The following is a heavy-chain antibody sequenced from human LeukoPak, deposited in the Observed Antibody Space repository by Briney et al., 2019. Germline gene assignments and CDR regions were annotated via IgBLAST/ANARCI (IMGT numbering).Heavy chain of an antibody. Sequence: ASVKVSCKASGYTFTGYYMHWVRQAPGQGLEWMGWINPNSGGTNYAQKFQGRVTMTRDTSISTAYMELSRLGSDDTAVYYCARGGPNYYYYYMDVWGKGTTVTVSS. J-gene: IGHJ6*03. CDR3: ARGGPNYYYYYMDV. CDR2: INPNSGGT. V-gene: IGHV1-2*02. CDR1: GYTFTGYY.